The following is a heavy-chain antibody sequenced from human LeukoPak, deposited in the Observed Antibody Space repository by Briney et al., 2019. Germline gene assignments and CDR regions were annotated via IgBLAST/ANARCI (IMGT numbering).Heavy chain of an antibody. Sequence: ASVKVSCKASGGTFSSYTISWVRQAPGQGLEWMGGIIPLFGTPDYAQKFQDRLTITADKSTSTAYMELSSLRSEDTAVYYCARDRGNYYGSGSYFNYYYYYYMDVWGKGTTVTVSS. CDR1: GGTFSSYT. J-gene: IGHJ6*03. CDR3: ARDRGNYYGSGSYFNYYYYYYMDV. V-gene: IGHV1-69*06. CDR2: IIPLFGTP. D-gene: IGHD3-10*01.